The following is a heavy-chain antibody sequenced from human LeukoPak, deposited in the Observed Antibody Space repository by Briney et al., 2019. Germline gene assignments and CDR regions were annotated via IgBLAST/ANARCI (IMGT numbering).Heavy chain of an antibody. CDR2: IYSCGST. CDR1: GFTVSSNY. CDR3: ASQPHPGN. Sequence: QPGGSLRLSCAASGFTVSSNYMSWVRQAPGKGLEWVSVIYSCGSTYYADSVKGRFTISRDNAKNSLYLQMNSLRAEDTAVYYCASQPHPGNWGQGTLVTVSS. V-gene: IGHV3-66*04. J-gene: IGHJ4*02.